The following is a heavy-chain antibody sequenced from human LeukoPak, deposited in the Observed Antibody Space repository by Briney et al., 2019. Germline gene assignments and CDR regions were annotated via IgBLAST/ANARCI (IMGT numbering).Heavy chain of an antibody. V-gene: IGHV4-4*07. CDR2: IYTSGST. CDR1: GGSISSYY. J-gene: IGHJ4*02. CDR3: AREAATVTVSPFDY. D-gene: IGHD4-17*01. Sequence: SETLSLTCTVSGGSISSYYWSWIRQPAGKGLEWLGRIYTSGSTNYNPSLKSRVTMSVDTSKNQFSLKLSSVTAADTAVYYCAREAATVTVSPFDYWGQGTLVTVSS.